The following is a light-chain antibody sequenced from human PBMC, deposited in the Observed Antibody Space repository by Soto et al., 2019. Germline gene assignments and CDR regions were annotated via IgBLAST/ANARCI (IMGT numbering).Light chain of an antibody. CDR2: DVT. CDR1: SSDVGDYSY. Sequence: QSALTQPRSVSGSPGQSGTIFCTGTSSDVGDYSYVSWYQQHPGKAPKLIIYDVTKRPSGVPDRFSGSKSGNTASLTISGLQAEDEADYFCCSYAGSYTSPYVFGTGTKVTVL. J-gene: IGLJ1*01. CDR3: CSYAGSYTSPYV. V-gene: IGLV2-11*01.